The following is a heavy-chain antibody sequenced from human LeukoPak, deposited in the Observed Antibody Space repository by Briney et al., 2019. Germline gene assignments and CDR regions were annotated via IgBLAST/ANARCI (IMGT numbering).Heavy chain of an antibody. V-gene: IGHV4-39*01. CDR3: ADILTGYRDY. D-gene: IGHD3-9*01. CDR1: GGSINSNSYY. J-gene: IGHJ4*02. Sequence: SETLSLTCTVSGGSINSNSYYWGWIRQPPGKGLEWIGSIYYSGSTYYNPSLKSRVTISVDTSKNQFSLKLSSVTAADTAVYYCADILTGYRDYWGQGTLVTVSS. CDR2: IYYSGST.